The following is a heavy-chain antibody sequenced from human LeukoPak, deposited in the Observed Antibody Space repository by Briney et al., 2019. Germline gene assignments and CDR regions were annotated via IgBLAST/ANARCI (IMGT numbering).Heavy chain of an antibody. CDR1: GYTFTSYG. CDR3: AREFNMLTSYYYVGAFDI. CDR2: ISAYNGNT. Sequence: ASVKVSCTASGYTFTSYGISWVRQAPGQGLEWMGWISAYNGNTNYAQKLQGRVTMTTDTSTSTAYMELRSLRSDDTAVYYCAREFNMLTSYYYVGAFDIWGQGTMVTVSS. D-gene: IGHD3-9*01. J-gene: IGHJ3*02. V-gene: IGHV1-18*04.